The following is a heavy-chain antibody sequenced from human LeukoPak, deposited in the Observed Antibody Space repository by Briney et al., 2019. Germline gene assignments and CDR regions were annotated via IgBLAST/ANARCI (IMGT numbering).Heavy chain of an antibody. CDR1: GFTFSSYA. J-gene: IGHJ4*02. V-gene: IGHV3-30*04. CDR2: ISYDGSNK. CDR3: ARDARVYQAFDY. D-gene: IGHD2-8*01. Sequence: GGSLRLSCAASGFTFSSYAMHWVGRVPGRGLGGVAVISYDGSNKYYADSVKGRFTISRDNSKNTLYLQMNSLRAEDTAVYYCARDARVYQAFDYWGQGTLVTVSS.